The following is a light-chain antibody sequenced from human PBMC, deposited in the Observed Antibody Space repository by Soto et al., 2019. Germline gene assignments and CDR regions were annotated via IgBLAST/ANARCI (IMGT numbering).Light chain of an antibody. CDR1: QSVSRSY. Sequence: DMLLSQSPGPLSLAPGERATLSCRASQSVSRSYLAWYQQKPGQAPRLLIYGVSRRATGTPDRFSGSSSGTDFTLTISGLDPEDFAVYYCQQYDNSPMTLGQGTRLEIK. V-gene: IGKV3-20*01. CDR2: GVS. CDR3: QQYDNSPMT. J-gene: IGKJ5*01.